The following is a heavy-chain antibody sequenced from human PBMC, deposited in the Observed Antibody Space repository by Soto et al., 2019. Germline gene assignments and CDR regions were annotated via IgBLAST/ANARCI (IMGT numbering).Heavy chain of an antibody. CDR2: ISDTGRTI. CDR1: GFAFSRFS. Sequence: EVRLVESGGGLVQPGGSLRLSCVASGFAFSRFSMNWVRQAPGRGLEWLSYISDTGRTIYYADSVKGRFTISRDNARNSLYLQMNSLRDEDTAVYYCARDPDTPLERVFDYWGQGALVTVSS. J-gene: IGHJ4*02. D-gene: IGHD1-1*01. V-gene: IGHV3-48*02. CDR3: ARDPDTPLERVFDY.